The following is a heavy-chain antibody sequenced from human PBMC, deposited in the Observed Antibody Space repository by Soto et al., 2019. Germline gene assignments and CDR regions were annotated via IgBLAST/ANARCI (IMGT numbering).Heavy chain of an antibody. CDR1: GYTFTSYA. J-gene: IGHJ4*02. CDR3: ARVNGWYHKLGAFDY. Sequence: ASVKVSCKASGYTFTSYAMHWVRQAPGQRLEWMGWINAGNGNTKYSQKFQGRVTITRDTSASTAYMELSSLRSEDTAVYYCARVNGWYHKLGAFDYWGQGTLVTVSS. D-gene: IGHD6-19*01. V-gene: IGHV1-3*01. CDR2: INAGNGNT.